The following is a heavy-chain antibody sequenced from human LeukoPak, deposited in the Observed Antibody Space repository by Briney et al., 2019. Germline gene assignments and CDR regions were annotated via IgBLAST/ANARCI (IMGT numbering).Heavy chain of an antibody. D-gene: IGHD3-16*01. V-gene: IGHV3-23*01. Sequence: GGSLRLSCAASGCAFSNFAMSWVRQAPGKGLEWVSAMSGSGDGTYYADSVKGRFTISRDNSKNTLYLQMNSLRAEDTAVYYCAKMMGQRLYDYCMDVWGKGTTVTVSS. J-gene: IGHJ6*03. CDR1: GCAFSNFA. CDR2: MSGSGDGT. CDR3: AKMMGQRLYDYCMDV.